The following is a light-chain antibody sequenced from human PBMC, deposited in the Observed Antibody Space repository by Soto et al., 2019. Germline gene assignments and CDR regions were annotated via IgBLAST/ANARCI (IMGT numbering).Light chain of an antibody. CDR1: QGISSY. V-gene: IGKV1-9*01. CDR3: QQLHSYPIT. J-gene: IGKJ5*01. Sequence: IQLTQSPSSLSASVGDRVTITCRASQGISSYLGWYQQKPGKAPKLLIYGASTLQSGVPSRFSGSESGAEFTLTISSLQPEDFATYYCQQLHSYPITFGQGTRLEIK. CDR2: GAS.